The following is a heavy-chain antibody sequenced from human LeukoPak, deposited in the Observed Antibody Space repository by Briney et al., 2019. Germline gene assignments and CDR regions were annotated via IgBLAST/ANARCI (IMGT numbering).Heavy chain of an antibody. CDR2: INSDGSST. J-gene: IGHJ4*02. D-gene: IGHD2-21*02. V-gene: IGHV3-74*01. CDR1: GLTFSSYW. CDR3: ARDPYYCGGDCGY. Sequence: HAGGSLRLSCAASGLTFSSYWMPWVRQAPGKGLVWVSRINSDGSSTSYADSVKGRFTISRDNAKNTLYLQMNSLRAEDTAVYYCARDPYYCGGDCGYWGQGTLVTVSS.